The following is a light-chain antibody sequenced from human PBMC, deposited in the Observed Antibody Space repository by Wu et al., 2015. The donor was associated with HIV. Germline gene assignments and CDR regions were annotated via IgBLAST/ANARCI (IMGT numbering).Light chain of an antibody. CDR2: DAS. Sequence: EIVLTQSPATLSLSPGERATLSCRVSQSVSSYLAWYQQKPGQAPRLLIYDASNRATGIPVRFSGSGSGTDFTLTISSLEPEDFAVYYCQHRGNWPLTFGGGTKVEIK. J-gene: IGKJ4*01. CDR1: QSVSSY. CDR3: QHRGNWPLT. V-gene: IGKV3-11*01.